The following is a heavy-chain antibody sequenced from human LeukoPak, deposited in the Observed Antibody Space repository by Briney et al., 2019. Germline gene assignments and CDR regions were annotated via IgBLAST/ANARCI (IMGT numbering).Heavy chain of an antibody. J-gene: IGHJ4*02. V-gene: IGHV4-34*01. CDR1: GGSFSGYY. D-gene: IGHD3-10*01. CDR2: INHSGST. CDR3: AREPQTPYYYGSGRVDY. Sequence: SETLSLTCAVYGGSFSGYYWSWIRQPPGKGLEWIGEINHSGSTNYNPSLKSRVTISVDTSKNQFSLKLSSVTAADTAVYYCAREPQTPYYYGSGRVDYWGQGTLVTVSS.